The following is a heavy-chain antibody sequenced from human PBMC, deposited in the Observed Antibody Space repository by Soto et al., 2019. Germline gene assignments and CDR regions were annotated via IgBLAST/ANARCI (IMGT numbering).Heavy chain of an antibody. Sequence: QVQLQESGPGLVKPSGTLSLTCAVSGGSISSSNWWSWVRQPPGKGLEWIGGSHHSGPTNYNPSLNSRVAISVDKSKNQFSLTLTSVTAADTAEYDCARCIAAAGPIDYWGQGTLVTVSS. CDR1: GGSISSSNW. CDR2: SHHSGPT. D-gene: IGHD6-13*01. J-gene: IGHJ4*02. V-gene: IGHV4-4*02. CDR3: ARCIAAAGPIDY.